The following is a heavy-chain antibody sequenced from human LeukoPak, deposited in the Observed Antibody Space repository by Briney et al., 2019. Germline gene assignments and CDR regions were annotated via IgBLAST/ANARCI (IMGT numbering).Heavy chain of an antibody. CDR3: ARCRGATGYYWVDF. D-gene: IGHD3-22*01. V-gene: IGHV3-30-3*01. CDR2: ISYDGSNK. J-gene: IGHJ4*02. CDR1: GFTFSNYA. Sequence: TGGSLRLSCAASGFTFSNYAMHWVRQAPGKGLEWVAVISYDGSNKYYADSVKGQFTISRDNSKNTFYLEINSLRAEDTAVYYCARCRGATGYYWVDFWGQGTLVTVSS.